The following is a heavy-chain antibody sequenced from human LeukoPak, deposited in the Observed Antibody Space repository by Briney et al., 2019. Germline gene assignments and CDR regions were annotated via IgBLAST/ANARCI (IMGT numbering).Heavy chain of an antibody. J-gene: IGHJ4*02. D-gene: IGHD3-10*01. V-gene: IGHV4-31*03. CDR1: GGSISSGGYY. CDR3: ARGIRYYYGSGSPYYFDY. CDR2: TYFSGST. Sequence: QTLSLTCTVSGGSISSGGYYWSWIRQHPGKGLDWIGYTYFSGSTYYNPSLRSRVTISVDTSKNQFSLKLSSVTAADTAVYYCARGIRYYYGSGSPYYFDYWGQGTLVTVSS.